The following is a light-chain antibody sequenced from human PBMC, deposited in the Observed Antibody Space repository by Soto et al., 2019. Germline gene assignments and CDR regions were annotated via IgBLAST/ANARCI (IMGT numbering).Light chain of an antibody. J-gene: IGKJ5*01. CDR1: QSISSW. Sequence: DIQMTQSPSTLSASVGDRVTLTCRASQSISSWLAWYQQQPGKAPKSLIYKAASLESGVQSRFSCGGSGTEFTLTISRLQPDDFATYYCQQYNSYPITFAQVTRLEI. CDR3: QQYNSYPIT. V-gene: IGKV1-5*03. CDR2: KAA.